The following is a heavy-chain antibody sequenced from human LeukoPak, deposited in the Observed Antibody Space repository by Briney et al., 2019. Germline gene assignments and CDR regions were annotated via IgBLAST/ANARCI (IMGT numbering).Heavy chain of an antibody. D-gene: IGHD1-26*01. CDR2: IIPILGIA. J-gene: IGHJ4*02. CDR1: GGTFSSYT. Sequence: ASVKVSCKASGGTFSSYTISWVRQAPGQGLEWMGRIIPILGIANYAQKFQGRITITADKSTSTAYMELSSLRSEDTAVYYCAREWELLPFDYWGQGTLVTVSS. CDR3: AREWELLPFDY. V-gene: IGHV1-69*04.